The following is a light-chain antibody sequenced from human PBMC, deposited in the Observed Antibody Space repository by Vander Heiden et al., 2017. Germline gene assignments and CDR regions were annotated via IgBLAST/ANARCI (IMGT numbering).Light chain of an antibody. Sequence: QSVLTQPPSVSGAPGQRVTISCTGSSSNIGAGYDVNWYQQLPGTAPKLLIYGNSNRPSGVPDRFSGSKSGTSASLAITGLQAEDEADYYCQSYDSSLRDVFGTGTKVTVL. CDR1: SSNIGAGYD. CDR2: GNS. V-gene: IGLV1-40*01. CDR3: QSYDSSLRDV. J-gene: IGLJ1*01.